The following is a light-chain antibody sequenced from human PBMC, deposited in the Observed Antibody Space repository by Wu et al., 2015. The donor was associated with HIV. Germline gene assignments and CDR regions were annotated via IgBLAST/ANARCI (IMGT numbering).Light chain of an antibody. Sequence: EIVLTQSPGTLSLSPGERATLSCRASQRVMSSSLAWYQQKPGQAPSLLIYGSSSRATGISYRFSGSGSGTDFTLTISRLEPEDFTVYYCQHYDNSPQVTFGGGTKVEIK. CDR1: QRVMSSS. CDR2: GSS. CDR3: QHYDNSPQVT. V-gene: IGKV3-20*01. J-gene: IGKJ4*01.